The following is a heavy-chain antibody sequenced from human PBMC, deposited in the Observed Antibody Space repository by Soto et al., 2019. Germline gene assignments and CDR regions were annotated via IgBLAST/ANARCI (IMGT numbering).Heavy chain of an antibody. J-gene: IGHJ4*02. Sequence: SETLSLTCSVSGASVSSYYWSWFRQPVGKGLEWIGRIHSSGNLNYNLSLESRVTMSLDTSKNQFSLRLSSLTAAYTAIYLCSSDVGKNYWGQGTRVTVSS. CDR2: IHSSGNL. D-gene: IGHD3-10*01. CDR3: SSDVGKNY. V-gene: IGHV4-4*07. CDR1: GASVSSYY.